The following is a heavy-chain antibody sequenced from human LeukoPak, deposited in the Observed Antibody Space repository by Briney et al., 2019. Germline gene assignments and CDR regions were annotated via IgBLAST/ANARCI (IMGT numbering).Heavy chain of an antibody. V-gene: IGHV4-39*01. Sequence: PSETLSLTGTVSGGSISSSSYYWGWIRQPPGKGLEWIGRISYSGSSYYNPSLKSRVTISVDTSNNQFSQKLSSVTAADTAVYYCARSVGARDDAFDIWGQGTMVTVSS. CDR1: GGSISSSSYY. D-gene: IGHD1-26*01. CDR3: ARSVGARDDAFDI. CDR2: ISYSGSS. J-gene: IGHJ3*02.